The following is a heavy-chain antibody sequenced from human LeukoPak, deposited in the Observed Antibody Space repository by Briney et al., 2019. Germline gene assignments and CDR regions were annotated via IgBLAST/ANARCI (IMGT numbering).Heavy chain of an antibody. CDR1: GGSFSGYY. V-gene: IGHV4-34*01. Sequence: SETLSLTCAVYGGSFSGYYWSWIRQPPGKGLEWIGEINHSGSTNYSPSLKSRVTISVDTSKNQFSLKLSSVTAADTAVYYCARERRTHYDFWSGYKYYFDYWSQGTLVTVSS. CDR2: INHSGST. D-gene: IGHD3-3*01. J-gene: IGHJ4*02. CDR3: ARERRTHYDFWSGYKYYFDY.